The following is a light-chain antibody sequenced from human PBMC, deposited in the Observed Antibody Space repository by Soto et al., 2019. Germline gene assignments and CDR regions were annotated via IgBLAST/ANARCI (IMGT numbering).Light chain of an antibody. CDR1: QSVSRN. V-gene: IGKV3D-11*03. J-gene: IGKJ4*01. CDR3: QQRSNWPLT. CDR2: DAS. Sequence: IVLTQCPGNRSLSPGERAPLSCRASQSVSRNLAWYQQKHGQAPRPLIYDASTRATGIPARVRGNGSGTDVTITLNSLETEDGSMYYGQQRSNWPLTFGGGTKVDIK.